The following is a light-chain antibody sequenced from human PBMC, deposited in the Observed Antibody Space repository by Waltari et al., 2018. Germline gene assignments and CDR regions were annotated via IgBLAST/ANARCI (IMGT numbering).Light chain of an antibody. J-gene: IGLJ1*01. CDR2: VVS. V-gene: IGLV2-14*03. Sequence: QSALTQPASVSGSPGQSITISCTGTSSDVGGFNYVYCYQQHSGKAPKVLIYVVSERPSGVSNRFSGSKSGNTASLTISGLQAEDEADYYCTSYTTTSTYVFGTGTKVTVL. CDR3: TSYTTTSTYV. CDR1: SSDVGGFNY.